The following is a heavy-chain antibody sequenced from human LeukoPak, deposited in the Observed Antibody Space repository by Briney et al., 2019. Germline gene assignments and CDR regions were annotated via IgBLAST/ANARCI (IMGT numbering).Heavy chain of an antibody. CDR2: IYYSGST. CDR1: GGSLNSVNYC. V-gene: IGHV4-39*01. J-gene: IGHJ5*02. D-gene: IGHD3-3*01. Sequence: PSETLSLTCTVSGGSLNSVNYCCGWIRQPPGKGLEWIGSIYYSGSTYYNPSLKSRVTISLDTSKNQFSLKLSSVTAADTAVYYCERCGYYDFWSGYNPATCVSWGQGTLVTVSS. CDR3: ERCGYYDFWSGYNPATCVS.